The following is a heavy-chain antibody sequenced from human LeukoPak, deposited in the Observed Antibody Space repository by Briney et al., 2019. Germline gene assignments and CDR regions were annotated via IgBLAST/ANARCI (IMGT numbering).Heavy chain of an antibody. Sequence: ALVKVSCKASGGVFTTYAISWVRQAPGQGLEWMGGIIPIFGTANYAQKFQGRVTITTDESTSTAYMELSSLRSEDTAVYYCARGPGDCSSTSCFYFDYWGQGTLVTVSS. CDR1: GGVFTTYA. J-gene: IGHJ4*02. CDR2: IIPIFGTA. V-gene: IGHV1-69*05. D-gene: IGHD2-2*01. CDR3: ARGPGDCSSTSCFYFDY.